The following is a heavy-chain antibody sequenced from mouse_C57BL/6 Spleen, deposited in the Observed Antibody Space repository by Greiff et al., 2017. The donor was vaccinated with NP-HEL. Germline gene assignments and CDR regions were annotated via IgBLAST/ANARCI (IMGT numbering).Heavy chain of an antibody. Sequence: EVQFVESGGGLVKPGGSLKLSCAASGFTFSDYGMHWVRQAPEKGLEWVAYISSGSSTIYYADTVKGRFTISRDNAKNTLFLQMTSLRSEDTAMYYCARNDYYGSEGNAMDYWGQGTSVTVSS. D-gene: IGHD1-1*01. CDR3: ARNDYYGSEGNAMDY. CDR2: ISSGSSTI. CDR1: GFTFSDYG. V-gene: IGHV5-17*01. J-gene: IGHJ4*01.